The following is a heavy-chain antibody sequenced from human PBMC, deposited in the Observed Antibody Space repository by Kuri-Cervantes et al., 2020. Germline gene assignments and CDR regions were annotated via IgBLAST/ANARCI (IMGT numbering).Heavy chain of an antibody. CDR1: GFIYDDYA. J-gene: IGHJ3*02. CDR2: ISWNSDNI. CDR3: ARPGHCSGGSCQRAFDI. V-gene: IGHV3-9*01. D-gene: IGHD2-15*01. Sequence: GGSLRLSCTASGFIYDDYAMHWVRQVPGKGLEWVSGISWNSDNIAYADSVKGRFTISRDNAKNSLYLQMNSLRHEDTAVYYCARPGHCSGGSCQRAFDIWGPGTMVTVSS.